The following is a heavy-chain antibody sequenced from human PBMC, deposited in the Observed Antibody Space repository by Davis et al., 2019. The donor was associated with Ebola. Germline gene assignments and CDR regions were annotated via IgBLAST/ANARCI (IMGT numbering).Heavy chain of an antibody. CDR1: GFTFGDYA. Sequence: GESLKISCTASGFTFGDYAMSWVRQAPGKGLEWVGFIRSKAYGGTTEYAASVKGRFTISRDDSKSIAYLQMNSLKTEDTAVYYCTRDQGRFLEWLFPYWGQGTLVTVSS. D-gene: IGHD3-3*01. CDR2: IRSKAYGGTT. CDR3: TRDQGRFLEWLFPY. J-gene: IGHJ4*02. V-gene: IGHV3-49*04.